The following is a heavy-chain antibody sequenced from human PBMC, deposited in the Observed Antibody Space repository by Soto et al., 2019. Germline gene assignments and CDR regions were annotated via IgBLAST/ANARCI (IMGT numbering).Heavy chain of an antibody. CDR3: ARHRYCSGATCYHLDNWFDP. D-gene: IGHD2-15*01. V-gene: IGHV4-59*04. CDR1: GFTFSSYS. Sequence: GSLRLSCAASGFTFSSYSMNWIRRPPGKGLEWIATISYTGSTYYNPSLQSRVTMSVDTSKNQFSLNLNSVTAADTAVYYCARHRYCSGATCYHLDNWFDPWGQGTLVTVSS. CDR2: ISYTGST. J-gene: IGHJ5*02.